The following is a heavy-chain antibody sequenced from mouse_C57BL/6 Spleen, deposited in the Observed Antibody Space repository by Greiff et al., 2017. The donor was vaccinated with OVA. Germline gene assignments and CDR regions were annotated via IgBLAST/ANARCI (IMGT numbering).Heavy chain of an antibody. CDR3: DSLWLPEAY. V-gene: IGHV2-2*01. J-gene: IGHJ3*01. CDR2: IWSGGGT. D-gene: IGHD2-2*01. CDR1: GFSLTSYG. Sequence: VQLQESGPGLVQPSQSLSITCTVSGFSLTSYGVHWVRQSPGKGLEWLGVIWSGGGTDYNAAFISRLSISKDNSKSQVFFKMNSLQADDTAIDYCDSLWLPEAYWGQGTLVTVSA.